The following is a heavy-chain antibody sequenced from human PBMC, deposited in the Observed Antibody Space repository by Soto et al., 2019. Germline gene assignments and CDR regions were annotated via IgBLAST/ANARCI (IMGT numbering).Heavy chain of an antibody. Sequence: QVQLQESGPGLVKPSETLSLTCTVSGGSVSSGSYSWSWIRQPPGKGLEWIGYIYNSGGTNYNPSPESRVTISVDTSKNHFSLKLSSVTAADTAVYYCARVGVRLGRIAARPQADPYYYAMDVWGQGTTVTVSS. J-gene: IGHJ6*02. V-gene: IGHV4-61*03. CDR3: ARVGVRLGRIAARPQADPYYYAMDV. D-gene: IGHD6-6*01. CDR2: IYNSGGT. CDR1: GGSVSSGSYS.